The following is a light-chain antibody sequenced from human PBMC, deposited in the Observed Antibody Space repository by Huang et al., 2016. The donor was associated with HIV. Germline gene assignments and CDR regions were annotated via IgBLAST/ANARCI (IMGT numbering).Light chain of an antibody. J-gene: IGKJ4*01. Sequence: DIVMTQSPLSLPVTPGEPASISCRSSQSLLQSNGYNYLDWYLQKPGQSPQLLIYLGFDRASGVPDRFSGSGSGTAFTLEISRVEAEDVGVYYCMQTLQTPLTFGGGTKVEIK. V-gene: IGKV2-28*01. CDR3: MQTLQTPLT. CDR2: LGF. CDR1: QSLLQSNGYNY.